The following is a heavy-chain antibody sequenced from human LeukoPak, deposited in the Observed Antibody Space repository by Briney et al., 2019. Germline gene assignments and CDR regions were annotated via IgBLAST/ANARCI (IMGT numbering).Heavy chain of an antibody. D-gene: IGHD5-24*01. Sequence: SETLSLTCTVSGDSMSDSYWSWIRQPAGKGLEWIGRIYASGSTNYNPSLKSRVTLSVDTSSNQFSLTLSSVTAADTAVYHCARDIRSHDGPGGYYYYYMDVWGKGTTVTVSS. CDR3: ARDIRSHDGPGGYYYYYMDV. J-gene: IGHJ6*03. V-gene: IGHV4-4*07. CDR2: IYASGST. CDR1: GDSMSDSY.